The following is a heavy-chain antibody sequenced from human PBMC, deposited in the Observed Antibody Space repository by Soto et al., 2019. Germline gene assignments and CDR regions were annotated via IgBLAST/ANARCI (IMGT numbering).Heavy chain of an antibody. Sequence: GGSLRLSCEVSGFTLTNYGMNWVRQAPDKGLEWVSTIGRGGDTFYADSVRDRFTISRDNSKNTLFLQMNSLRAEDTALYFCAKDGTTAGIHYYGMDIWGQGTTVTVSS. CDR1: GFTLTNYG. J-gene: IGHJ6*02. CDR2: IGRGGDT. D-gene: IGHD1-1*01. V-gene: IGHV3-23*01. CDR3: AKDGTTAGIHYYGMDI.